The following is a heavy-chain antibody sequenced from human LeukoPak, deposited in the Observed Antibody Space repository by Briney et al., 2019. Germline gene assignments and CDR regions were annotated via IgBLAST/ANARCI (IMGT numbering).Heavy chain of an antibody. CDR3: ARHTRPDYDFWSGLDY. Sequence: SETLSLTCAVSGYSISSGYYWGWIRQPPGKGQGWSGSIYNSGTTYYHPSLKRRTTTAEETSKNPFPQLLTAAASADTAVYYCARHTRPDYDFWSGLDYWGQGTLVTVSS. D-gene: IGHD3-3*01. CDR1: GYSISSGYY. J-gene: IGHJ4*02. V-gene: IGHV4-38-2*01. CDR2: IYNSGTT.